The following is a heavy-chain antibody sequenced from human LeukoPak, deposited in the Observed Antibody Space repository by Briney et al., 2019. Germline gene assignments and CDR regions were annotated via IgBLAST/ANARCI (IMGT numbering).Heavy chain of an antibody. CDR3: ASAVGATFGTFDI. V-gene: IGHV1-69*13. Sequence: ASVKVSCKASGGTVSSYAISWVRQAPGQGLEWMGGIIPIFGTANYAQKFQGRVTITADESTSTAYMELSSLRSEDTAVYYCASAVGATFGTFDIWGQGTMVTVSS. CDR1: GGTVSSYA. D-gene: IGHD1-26*01. J-gene: IGHJ3*02. CDR2: IIPIFGTA.